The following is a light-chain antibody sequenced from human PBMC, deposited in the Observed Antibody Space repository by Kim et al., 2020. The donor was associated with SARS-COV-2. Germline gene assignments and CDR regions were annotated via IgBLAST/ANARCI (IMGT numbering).Light chain of an antibody. CDR3: SSYAGSNNVV. V-gene: IGLV2-8*01. CDR1: SSDVGAYAY. Sequence: GQSVTISCTGTSSDVGAYAYVSWYQHHPGKAPKFMIYEVSKRSSGVPDRFSGSKSGNTASLTVSGLQAEDEADYYCSSYAGSNNVVFGGGTQLTVL. CDR2: EVS. J-gene: IGLJ2*01.